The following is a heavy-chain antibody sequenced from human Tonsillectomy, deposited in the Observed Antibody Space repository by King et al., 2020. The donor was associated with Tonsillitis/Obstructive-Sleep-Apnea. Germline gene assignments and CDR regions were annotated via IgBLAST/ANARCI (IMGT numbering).Heavy chain of an antibody. Sequence: VQLVESGGGVVQPGRSLRVSCAASGFSFSLYAMHWVRQTPGKGLQWVAIMPHDGTKAYYADSVRGRFTVSRDNSRNTLYLQMNNLRPEDTAVYYCARDGNVPFDYWGQGTLVTVS. CDR2: MPHDGTKA. CDR1: GFSFSLYA. CDR3: ARDGNVPFDY. V-gene: IGHV3-30-3*01. D-gene: IGHD1-1*01. J-gene: IGHJ4*02.